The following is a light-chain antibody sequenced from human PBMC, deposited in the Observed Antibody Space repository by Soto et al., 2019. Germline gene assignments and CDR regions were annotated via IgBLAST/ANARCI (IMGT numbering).Light chain of an antibody. CDR3: QTWGTGSAIVV. J-gene: IGLJ7*01. CDR1: SGHSNYA. CDR2: VNSGGSH. Sequence: QSVLTQSPSASASLGASVKLTCTLSSGHSNYAIAWHQQQPEKGPRYLMKVNSGGSHIKGDGIPDRFSGSSSGAERYLFXXXXXSXXXXXXYCQTWGTGSAIVVFGGGTQLTVL. V-gene: IGLV4-69*01.